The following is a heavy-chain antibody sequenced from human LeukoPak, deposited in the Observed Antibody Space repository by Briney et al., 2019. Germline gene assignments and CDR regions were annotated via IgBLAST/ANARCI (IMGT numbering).Heavy chain of an antibody. CDR1: GFPVISNY. CDR3: ARVGSTDTWYSSPPFDY. D-gene: IGHD6-13*01. V-gene: IGHV3-66*01. CDR2: IYSGGCT. J-gene: IGHJ4*02. Sequence: LPGGSLRPSCAVSGFPVISNYMSWVRQAPGKGLEWVSIIYSGGCTYYADSVKGRFTISRDNSKNILYLQMNSLRAEDTALYYCARVGSTDTWYSSPPFDYWGQGTLVTVSS.